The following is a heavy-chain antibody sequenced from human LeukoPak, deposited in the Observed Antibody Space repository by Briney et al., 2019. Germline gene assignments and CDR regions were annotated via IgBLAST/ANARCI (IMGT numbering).Heavy chain of an antibody. CDR1: GFTFSSYA. Sequence: GGSLRLSCAASGFTFSSYAMHWVRQAPGKGLEYVSAISSNGGSTYYANSVKGRFTISRDNSKNTLYLQMGSLRAEDMAVYYCATSGIAAAGTLLDDAFDIWGQGTMVTVSS. D-gene: IGHD6-13*01. J-gene: IGHJ3*02. CDR3: ATSGIAAAGTLLDDAFDI. V-gene: IGHV3-64*01. CDR2: ISSNGGST.